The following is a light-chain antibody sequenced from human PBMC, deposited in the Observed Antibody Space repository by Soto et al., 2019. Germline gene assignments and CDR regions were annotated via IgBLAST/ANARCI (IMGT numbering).Light chain of an antibody. J-gene: IGLJ2*01. CDR2: DVS. CDR3: SSYTSSSTLK. CDR1: SSDVGAYNY. V-gene: IGLV2-14*01. Sequence: QSALTQPASVSGSPGQSITISCTGTSSDVGAYNYVSWYQQHPGKAPKLMIYDVSNRPSGVSNRFSGSKSGNTASLTISGIQADDEADYHCSSYTSSSTLKVGGGTKLTVL.